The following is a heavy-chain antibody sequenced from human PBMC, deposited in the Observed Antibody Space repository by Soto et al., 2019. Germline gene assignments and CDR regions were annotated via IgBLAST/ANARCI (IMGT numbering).Heavy chain of an antibody. CDR3: AKVFVFTIREGFDY. CDR1: GFTFSSYA. CDR2: ITGSGDST. D-gene: IGHD3-3*01. Sequence: EVQLLESGGGLVQPGGSLRLSCAASGFTFSSYAMSWVRQAPGKGLEWVSAITGSGDSTYYADSVKGRFTVSRDNSKNPLYLQMNSPRAEDTAVYYCAKVFVFTIREGFDYWGLGTLVTVSS. V-gene: IGHV3-23*01. J-gene: IGHJ4*02.